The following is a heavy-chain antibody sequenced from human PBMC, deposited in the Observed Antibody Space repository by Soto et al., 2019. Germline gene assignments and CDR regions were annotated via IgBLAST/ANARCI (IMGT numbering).Heavy chain of an antibody. V-gene: IGHV4-34*01. CDR2: INHSGST. J-gene: IGHJ5*02. CDR1: GGSFSGYY. CDR3: ARAARGFWSGYHVFRNWFDP. D-gene: IGHD3-3*01. Sequence: QVQLQQWGAGLLKPSETLSLTCAVYGGSFSGYYWSWIRQPPGKGLEWIGEINHSGSTNYNPSLKSRVTISVDTSKNQFSLKLSSVTAADTAVYYCARAARGFWSGYHVFRNWFDPWGQGTLVTVSS.